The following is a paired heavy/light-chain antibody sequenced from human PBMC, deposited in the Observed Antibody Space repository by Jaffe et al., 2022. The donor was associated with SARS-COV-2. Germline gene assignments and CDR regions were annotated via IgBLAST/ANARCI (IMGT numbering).Light chain of an antibody. CDR3: QDHDRSRGLI. V-gene: IGKV3-20*01. CDR1: QSVTGSY. CDR2: DAS. J-gene: IGKJ3*01. Sequence: ELVVTQSPGTLSLSPGERATLSCRTSQSVTGSYLTWYQQKPGQAPRLLIYDASRRATGVPDRFSGSGSGTDFTLTISRLEPEDFAVYYCQDHDRSRGLIFGPGTTVDIK.
Heavy chain of an antibody. CDR1: GYAFTTYA. Sequence: QVQLVQSGSELKKPGASVKVSCKASGYAFTTYAINWVRQAPGQGLEWMGWINTNTGVPRYAQDFTGRFVFSLDTSVSTAYLHITSLKAEDTAVYFCARTTMVESDYWGQGSLVTVSS. CDR3: ARTTMVESDY. CDR2: INTNTGVP. D-gene: IGHD3-10*01. V-gene: IGHV7-4-1*02. J-gene: IGHJ4*02.